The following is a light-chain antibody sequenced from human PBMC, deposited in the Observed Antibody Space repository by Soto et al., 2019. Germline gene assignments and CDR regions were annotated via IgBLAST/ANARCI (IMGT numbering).Light chain of an antibody. V-gene: IGLV2-11*01. CDR1: SSDVGGYDY. CDR2: DVT. Sequence: QSVLTQPRSVSGSPGQSVTISCTGTSSDVGGYDYVSWFQHHPGKVPKLMIYDVTKRPSGVPDRFSASKSGNTASLTISGLQAEDEAHYYCCSYGGYFWVFGGGTKLTVL. CDR3: CSYGGYFWV. J-gene: IGLJ3*02.